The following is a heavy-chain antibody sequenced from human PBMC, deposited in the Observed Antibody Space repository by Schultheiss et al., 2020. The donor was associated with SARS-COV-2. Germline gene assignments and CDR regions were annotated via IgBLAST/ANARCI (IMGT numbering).Heavy chain of an antibody. J-gene: IGHJ4*02. D-gene: IGHD3-10*01. CDR2: ISSSSSYI. CDR3: AKGAGTTSPDY. V-gene: IGHV3-21*01. Sequence: GGSLRLSCAASGFTFSSYSMNWVRQAPGKGLEWVSSISSSSSYIYYADSVKGRFTISRDNSKNTLYLQMSSLRPEDTAVYYCAKGAGTTSPDYWGQGNLVTVSS. CDR1: GFTFSSYS.